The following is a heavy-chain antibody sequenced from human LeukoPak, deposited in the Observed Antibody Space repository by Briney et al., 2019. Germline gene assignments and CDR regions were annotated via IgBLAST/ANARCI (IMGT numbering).Heavy chain of an antibody. CDR2: ISYGGSNK. V-gene: IGHV3-30-3*01. CDR3: ARAEDSSGWYFLH. D-gene: IGHD6-19*01. J-gene: IGHJ1*01. CDR1: GFTFSSYA. Sequence: GGSLRLSCAASGFTFSSYAMHWVRQAPGKGLEWVAVISYGGSNKYYADSVKGRFTISRDNSKNTLYLQMNSLRAEDTAVYYCARAEDSSGWYFLHWGQGTLVTVSS.